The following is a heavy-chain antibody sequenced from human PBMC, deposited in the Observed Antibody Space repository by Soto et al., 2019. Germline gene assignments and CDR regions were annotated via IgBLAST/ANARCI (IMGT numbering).Heavy chain of an antibody. CDR1: GGSFSGYY. CDR2: INHSGST. D-gene: IGHD3-3*01. CDR3: ARGLRYYDFWSGYYRDSDEVYYFDY. J-gene: IGHJ4*02. Sequence: QVQLQQWGAGLLKPSETLSLTCAVYGGSFSGYYWSWIRQPPGKGLEWIGEINHSGSTNYNPSLKRRVTISVYTSKNQFSLKLSSVTAADTAVYYCARGLRYYDFWSGYYRDSDEVYYFDYWGQGTLVTVSS. V-gene: IGHV4-34*01.